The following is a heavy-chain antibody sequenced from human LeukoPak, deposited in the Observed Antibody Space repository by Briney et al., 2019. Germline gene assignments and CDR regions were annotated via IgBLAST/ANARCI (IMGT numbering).Heavy chain of an antibody. CDR3: ASRTIFGVVTKYFQH. D-gene: IGHD3-3*01. J-gene: IGHJ1*01. Sequence: SETLSLTCAVYGGSSSGYYWSWIRQPPGKGLEWIGEINHSGSTNYNPSLKSRVTIPVDTSKNQFSLKLISVTVADTAVYYCASRTIFGVVTKYFQHWGQGTLVTVSS. V-gene: IGHV4-34*01. CDR1: GGSSSGYY. CDR2: INHSGST.